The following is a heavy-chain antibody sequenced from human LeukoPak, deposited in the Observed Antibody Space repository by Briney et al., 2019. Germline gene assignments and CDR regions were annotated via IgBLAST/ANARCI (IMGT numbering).Heavy chain of an antibody. D-gene: IGHD3-10*01. Sequence: SGRSLRLSCAASGFTFDDYAMHWVRQAPGKGLEWVSGISWNSGSVGYADSVKGRFTISRDNAKNSLYLQMNSLRAEDTALYYCAKVSEITMVRGVIITQRHYYYYGMDVWGKGTTVAVSS. CDR2: ISWNSGSV. V-gene: IGHV3-9*01. CDR1: GFTFDDYA. J-gene: IGHJ6*04. CDR3: AKVSEITMVRGVIITQRHYYYYGMDV.